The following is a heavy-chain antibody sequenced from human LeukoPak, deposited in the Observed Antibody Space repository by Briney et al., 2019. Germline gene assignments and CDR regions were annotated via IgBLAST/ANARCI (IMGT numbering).Heavy chain of an antibody. CDR2: IFFSGST. V-gene: IGHV4-59*01. CDR1: GGSISSYY. Sequence: SETLSLTCTVSGGSISSYYWSWIRQPPGKGLEWIGYIFFSGSTNYNPSLKSRVTMSVDTSKNQFSLKLSSVTAADTAVYFCARAVRGLGYVELWGRGTLVTVSS. J-gene: IGHJ2*01. D-gene: IGHD3-16*01. CDR3: ARAVRGLGYVEL.